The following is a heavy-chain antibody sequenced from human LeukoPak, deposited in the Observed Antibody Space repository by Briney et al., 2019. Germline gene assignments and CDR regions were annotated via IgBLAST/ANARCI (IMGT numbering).Heavy chain of an antibody. J-gene: IGHJ6*02. Sequence: EPGGSLRLSCAASGFTFSDYYMTWIRQAPGKGPEWASCITGGGKSKYYADSVRGRVTISRDNAKNSLYLQMDSLRAEDTAVYYCARGNYGMDVWGRGTTVTVSS. CDR1: GFTFSDYY. V-gene: IGHV3-11*01. CDR2: ITGGGKSK. CDR3: ARGNYGMDV.